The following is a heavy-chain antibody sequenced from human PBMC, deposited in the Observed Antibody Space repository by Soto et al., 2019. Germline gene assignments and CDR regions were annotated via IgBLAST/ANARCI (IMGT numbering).Heavy chain of an antibody. CDR2: ISGSGGST. J-gene: IGHJ4*02. CDR1: GFTFSSYA. D-gene: IGHD2-15*01. CDR3: TKDPEAVFYSPDAR. V-gene: IGHV3-23*01. Sequence: EVQLLESGGGLVQPGGSLSLSCAASGFTFSSYAMSWVRQAPGKGLEWVSAISGSGGSTYYADSVKGLFIISRANTKNTTHLQITSLRSEDTAVYYCTKDPEAVFYSPDARWCQGTVVSVPS.